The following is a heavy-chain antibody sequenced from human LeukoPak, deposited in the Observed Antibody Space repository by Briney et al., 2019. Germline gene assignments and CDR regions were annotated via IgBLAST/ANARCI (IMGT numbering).Heavy chain of an antibody. CDR3: ARQRGYSYGLIDY. V-gene: IGHV3-33*01. D-gene: IGHD5-18*01. CDR1: GFTFSSYG. J-gene: IGHJ4*02. Sequence: GGSLRLSCAASGFTFSSYGMHWVRQAPGKGLEWVAVIWYDGSNKYYADSVKGRFTISRDNSKNTLYLQMNSLRAEDAAVYYCARQRGYSYGLIDYWGQGTLVTVSS. CDR2: IWYDGSNK.